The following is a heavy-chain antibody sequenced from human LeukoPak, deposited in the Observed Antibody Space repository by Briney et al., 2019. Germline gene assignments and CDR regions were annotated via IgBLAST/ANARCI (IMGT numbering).Heavy chain of an antibody. Sequence: ASVKVSCKASGYTFTSYYMRWVRQAPGQGLEWMGIINPSGGSTSYAQKFQGRVTMTRDTSTSTVYMELSSLRSEDTAVYYCARVRGKCSGGSCYSTSFPRPYYYYGMDVWGQGTTVTVSS. V-gene: IGHV1-46*01. D-gene: IGHD2-15*01. CDR1: GYTFTSYY. J-gene: IGHJ6*02. CDR2: INPSGGST. CDR3: ARVRGKCSGGSCYSTSFPRPYYYYGMDV.